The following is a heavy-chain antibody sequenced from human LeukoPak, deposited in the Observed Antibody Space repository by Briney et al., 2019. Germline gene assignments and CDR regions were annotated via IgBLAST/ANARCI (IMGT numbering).Heavy chain of an antibody. D-gene: IGHD3-10*01. V-gene: IGHV3-9*01. CDR1: GFTFDDYA. Sequence: PGGSLRLSCAASGFTFDDYAMHWVRQAPGKGLEWVSGISWNSGSIGYADSVKGRFTISRDNAKNSLYLQMNSLRAEDTALYYCAKDMSRNYYGSGSYFDYWGQETLVTVSS. CDR2: ISWNSGSI. J-gene: IGHJ4*02. CDR3: AKDMSRNYYGSGSYFDY.